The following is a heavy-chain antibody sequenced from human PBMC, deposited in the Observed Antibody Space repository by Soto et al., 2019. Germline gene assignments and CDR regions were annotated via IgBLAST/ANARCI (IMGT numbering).Heavy chain of an antibody. CDR3: AHEPLGSGISGMDV. CDR1: GYTFTSYY. V-gene: IGHV1-46*01. CDR2: INASGGST. Sequence: QVQLVQSGAEVKKPGASVKVSCKASGYTFTSYYMHWVRQAPGQGLEWMGIINASGGSTSYAQKFQGRITMTSDTSTSTVYMELSSLRSEDTAVYYCAHEPLGSGISGMDVWGQGTTVTVSS. D-gene: IGHD3-10*02. J-gene: IGHJ6*02.